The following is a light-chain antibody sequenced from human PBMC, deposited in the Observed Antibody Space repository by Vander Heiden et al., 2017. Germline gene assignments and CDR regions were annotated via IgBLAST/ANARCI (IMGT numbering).Light chain of an antibody. V-gene: IGLV2-14*01. Sequence: QSALTQPASVSGSPGQSITIPCSGTSSDNGAYNYVSWFQQHPDKAPKLIIYDVSIRPSGVSNRFSGSKSGNTASLTISGLLPEDEADYFCSSYTSTSTLYVLGTGTKVT. CDR2: DVS. CDR3: SSYTSTSTLYV. CDR1: SSDNGAYNY. J-gene: IGLJ1*01.